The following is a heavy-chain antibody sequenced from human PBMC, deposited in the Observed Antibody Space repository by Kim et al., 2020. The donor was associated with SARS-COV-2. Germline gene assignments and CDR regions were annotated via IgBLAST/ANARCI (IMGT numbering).Heavy chain of an antibody. Sequence: GGSLRLSCAVSGFTFSSYWMSWVRQAPGKGLEWVANIKQDGSEKYYVDSVKGRFTISRDNAKNSLYLQMNSLRAEDTAVYYCARTSSGWYRAFDIWGQGTMVTVSS. CDR2: IKQDGSEK. V-gene: IGHV3-7*01. J-gene: IGHJ3*02. D-gene: IGHD6-19*01. CDR3: ARTSSGWYRAFDI. CDR1: GFTFSSYW.